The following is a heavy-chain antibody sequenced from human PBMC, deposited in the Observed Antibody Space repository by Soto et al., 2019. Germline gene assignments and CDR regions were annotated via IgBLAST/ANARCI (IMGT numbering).Heavy chain of an antibody. D-gene: IGHD6-13*01. J-gene: IGHJ4*02. V-gene: IGHV4-59*01. CDR3: AGGIAPIALDY. CDR1: GGSMSGYY. Sequence: QVQLQESGPGLVKPAETLSLTCTVSGGSMSGYYWSWLRQPPGKGLEWIAYIFFSGYTNYNPSLKSRLSISVDTSNNLFSLKVSSVTAADTAVYYCAGGIAPIALDYWGQGTLVAVSS. CDR2: IFFSGYT.